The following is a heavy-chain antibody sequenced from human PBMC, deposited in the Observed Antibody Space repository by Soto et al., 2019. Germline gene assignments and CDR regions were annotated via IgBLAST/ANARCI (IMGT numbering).Heavy chain of an antibody. J-gene: IGHJ4*02. D-gene: IGHD7-27*01. CDR3: AKDAHWDFDY. CDR1: GFTFSSYG. CDR2: ISYDGSNK. V-gene: IGHV3-30*18. Sequence: QVQLVESGGGVVQPGRSLRLSCAASGFTFSSYGMHWVRQAPGKGLEWVAVISYDGSNKYYADSVKGRFTISRDNSKHTLYLQMNSLRAEDPAVYYCAKDAHWDFDYWGQGTLVTVSS.